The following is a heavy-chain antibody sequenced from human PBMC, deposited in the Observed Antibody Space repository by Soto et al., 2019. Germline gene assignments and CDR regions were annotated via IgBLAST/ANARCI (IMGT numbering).Heavy chain of an antibody. Sequence: KKRGASVKVSCKASGYTFTSYGISWVRQAPGQGLEWMGWISAYNGNTNYAQKLKGRVTMTTDTSTRTAYTEPRSLRSEAKDVYYCAREHSSWGYDSSGLIDYCGQGSMVIVSA. CDR3: AREHSSWGYDSSGLIDY. J-gene: IGHJ4*02. D-gene: IGHD3-22*01. CDR2: ISAYNGNT. V-gene: IGHV1-18*01. CDR1: GYTFTSYG.